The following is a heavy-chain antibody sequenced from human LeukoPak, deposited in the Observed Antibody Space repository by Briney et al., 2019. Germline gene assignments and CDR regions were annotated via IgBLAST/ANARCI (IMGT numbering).Heavy chain of an antibody. V-gene: IGHV4-59*01. Sequence: SETLSLTCTVSGGSISRYYWTWIRQPPGKGLEWIGYLYYSGSTIYNPSLKSRVTVSVDTSKNQFSLKLSSVTAADTAVYYCAAGSYSFYYMGVWGKGTTVIISS. J-gene: IGHJ6*03. CDR1: GGSISRYY. CDR3: AAGSYSFYYMGV. CDR2: LYYSGST. D-gene: IGHD3-10*01.